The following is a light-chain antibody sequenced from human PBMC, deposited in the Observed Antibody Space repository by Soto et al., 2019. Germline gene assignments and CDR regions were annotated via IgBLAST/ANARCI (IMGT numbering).Light chain of an antibody. CDR2: GAS. CDR3: QQYIDWPPYT. J-gene: IGKJ2*01. Sequence: IVLTQSPATLSLSPGERATLSCRASQSVRSYLAWYQQKPGQAPRLLIYGASTRATGIPGRFSGSGSGTDFTLTISSLQSEDFAVYYCQQYIDWPPYTFGQGTKVDIK. V-gene: IGKV3-15*01. CDR1: QSVRSY.